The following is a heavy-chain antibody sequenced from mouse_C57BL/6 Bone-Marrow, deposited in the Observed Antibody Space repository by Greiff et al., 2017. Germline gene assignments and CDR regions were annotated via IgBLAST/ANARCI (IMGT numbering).Heavy chain of an antibody. J-gene: IGHJ3*01. CDR1: GYTFTSYG. CDR2: IYIGNGYT. CDR3: ETAVGYYSSSSYAWFAY. V-gene: IGHV1-58*01. Sequence: EVQRVESGAELVRPGSSVKMSCKTSGYTFTSYGINWVKQRPGQGLEWIGYIYIGNGYTEYNEKFKGKATMTSDTSSSTADMQFSSLKSEDCGMYFGETAVGYYSSSSYAWFAYWGQGTLVTVSA. D-gene: IGHD1-1*01.